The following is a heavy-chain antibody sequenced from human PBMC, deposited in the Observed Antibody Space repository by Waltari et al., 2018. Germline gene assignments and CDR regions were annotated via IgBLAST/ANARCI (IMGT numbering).Heavy chain of an antibody. Sequence: EVQLVESGGGLVKPGGSLRLSCAASGFTFSSYSMNWVRQAPGRGLGWVSSISSSSSYIYYADSVKGRCTISRNNAKNSLYLQMNSLRAEDTAVYYCARDGSGSFADAFDIWGQGTMVTVSS. J-gene: IGHJ3*02. D-gene: IGHD1-26*01. CDR1: GFTFSSYS. CDR2: ISSSSSYI. CDR3: ARDGSGSFADAFDI. V-gene: IGHV3-21*01.